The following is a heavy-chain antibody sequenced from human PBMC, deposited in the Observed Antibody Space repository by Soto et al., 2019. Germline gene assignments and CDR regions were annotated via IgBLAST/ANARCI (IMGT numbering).Heavy chain of an antibody. D-gene: IGHD2-8*01. CDR1: GFTFSSYA. CDR3: ARGLCCTKTRDFDY. Sequence: PGGSLRLSCAASGFTFSSYAMSWVRQAPGKGLEWVSAISGSGGSTYYADSVKGRFTISRDNSKNTLYLQMNSLRAEDTAVYYCARGLCCTKTRDFDYWGQGTLVTVS. CDR2: ISGSGGST. V-gene: IGHV3-23*01. J-gene: IGHJ4*02.